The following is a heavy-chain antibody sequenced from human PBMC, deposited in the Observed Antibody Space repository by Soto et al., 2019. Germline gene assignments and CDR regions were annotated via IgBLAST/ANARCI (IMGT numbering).Heavy chain of an antibody. CDR1: GGTFSSYA. CDR3: ARPLYTYCSGGSCDPPGYYYGMDV. J-gene: IGHJ6*02. V-gene: IGHV1-69*12. D-gene: IGHD2-15*01. CDR2: IIPIFGTA. Sequence: QVQLVQSGAEVKKPGSSVKVSCKASGGTFSSYAISWVRQAPGQGLEWMGGIIPIFGTANYAQKFQGRVTITAEESTSTAYMELSSLRAEDTAVYYCARPLYTYCSGGSCDPPGYYYGMDVWGQGTTVTVSS.